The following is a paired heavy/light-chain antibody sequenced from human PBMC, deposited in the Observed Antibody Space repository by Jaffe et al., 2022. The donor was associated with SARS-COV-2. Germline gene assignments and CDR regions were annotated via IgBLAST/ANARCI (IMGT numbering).Light chain of an antibody. CDR2: AAS. Sequence: AIQMTQSPSSLSASVGDRVTITCRASQAISNDLGWYQQKPGKAPKVLIYAASNLQSGVPSRFSGSGSGTDFTLSISSLQPEDFATYYCLQDYQFPWTFGQGTKVQVK. CDR3: LQDYQFPWT. J-gene: IGKJ1*01. V-gene: IGKV1-6*01. CDR1: QAISND.
Heavy chain of an antibody. CDR1: GFSASSNY. CDR2: IYSGGGT. V-gene: IGHV3-53*01. Sequence: EVQLVESGGDLIQPGGSLRLSCATSGFSASSNYVSWVRQAPGKGLEWVSVIYSGGGTYYADSVRGRFTIYRDNSKNTLYLQMNSLRGEDTAVYYCARGAGYYGMDVWGQGTTVTVSS. CDR3: ARGAGYYGMDV. J-gene: IGHJ6*02.